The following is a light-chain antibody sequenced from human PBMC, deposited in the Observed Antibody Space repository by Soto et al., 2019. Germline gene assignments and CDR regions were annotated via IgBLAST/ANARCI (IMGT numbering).Light chain of an antibody. V-gene: IGLV2-8*01. CDR2: EVT. CDR1: SNDVGGYNY. CDR3: TSYAGGNSPYV. J-gene: IGLJ1*01. Sequence: QSVLTQPPSASGSPGQSVTISCTGTSNDVGGYNYVSWYQQHPGRAPKLIIYEVTQRPSGVPDRFSGSKSGNTASLTVSGLQAEDEADYYCTSYAGGNSPYVFGTGTKLTVL.